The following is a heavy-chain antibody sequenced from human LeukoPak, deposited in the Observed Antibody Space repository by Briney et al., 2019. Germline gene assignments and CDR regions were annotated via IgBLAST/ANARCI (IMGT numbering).Heavy chain of an antibody. Sequence: SGTLSLTCAVYGGSFSGYYWNWIRQPPGKGLEWIGEINHDGSTNYNPSLKSRVTISVDTSKNQFSLKVSSVTAADTAVYYCARGPRRERPRNWFDPWGQGTLVTVSS. CDR3: ARGPRRERPRNWFDP. J-gene: IGHJ5*02. D-gene: IGHD6-6*01. CDR1: GGSFSGYY. CDR2: INHDGST. V-gene: IGHV4-34*01.